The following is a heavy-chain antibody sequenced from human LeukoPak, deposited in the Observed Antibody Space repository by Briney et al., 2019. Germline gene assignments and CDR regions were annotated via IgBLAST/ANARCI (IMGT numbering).Heavy chain of an antibody. D-gene: IGHD3-22*01. CDR2: IYYSGST. Sequence: SETLSLTCTVSGGSISNYYWSWIRQPPGKGLEWIGYIYYSGSTNHNPSLKSRVTISVDTSKNQFSLKLSSVTAADTAVYYCARLPHYYDTSNTGGYWGQGTLVTVSS. CDR3: ARLPHYYDTSNTGGY. CDR1: GGSISNYY. V-gene: IGHV4-59*08. J-gene: IGHJ4*02.